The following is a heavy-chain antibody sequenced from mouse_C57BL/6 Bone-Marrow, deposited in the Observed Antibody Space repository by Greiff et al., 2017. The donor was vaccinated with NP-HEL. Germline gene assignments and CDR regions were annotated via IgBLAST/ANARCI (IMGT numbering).Heavy chain of an antibody. CDR2: IHPNSGST. V-gene: IGHV1-64*01. CDR1: GYTFTSYW. D-gene: IGHD2-4*01. J-gene: IGHJ1*03. Sequence: QVQLQQPGAELVKPGASVKLSCKASGYTFTSYWMHWVKQRPGQGLEWIGMIHPNSGSTNYNEKFKSKATLTVDKSSSTAYMQLSSLTSEDSAVYYCAREDYGGYFDVWGTGTTVTVSS. CDR3: AREDYGGYFDV.